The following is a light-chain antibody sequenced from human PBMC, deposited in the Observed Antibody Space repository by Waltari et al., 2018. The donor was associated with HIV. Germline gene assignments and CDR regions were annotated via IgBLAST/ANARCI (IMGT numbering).Light chain of an antibody. CDR2: AAS. J-gene: IGKJ3*01. CDR3: QQYYSYSFT. Sequence: AIRMTKSPSSFYVSTGDRVTITCRASQGISSFLAWYQQKPGKAPKLLIYAASTLQSGVPSRFSGSGSGTDFTLTISCLQSEDFATYYCQQYYSYSFTFGPGTKVDIK. CDR1: QGISSF. V-gene: IGKV1-8*01.